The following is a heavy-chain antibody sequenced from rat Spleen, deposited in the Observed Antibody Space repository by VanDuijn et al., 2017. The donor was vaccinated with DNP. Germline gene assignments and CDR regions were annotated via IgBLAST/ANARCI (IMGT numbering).Heavy chain of an antibody. CDR2: ITSSGGST. CDR3: ATHSFTSGITTAFGS. D-gene: IGHD1-11*01. J-gene: IGHJ2*01. Sequence: EVQLVESGGDLVQPGRSLKLSCVASGFTFSYYWMTWVRQVPGKGLEWVASITSSGGSTSYPDSVKGRFTISRDNAKSTLDLQMDSLRSEDTATYYCATHSFTSGITTAFGSWGQGVMVTVSS. CDR1: GFTFSYYW. V-gene: IGHV5-31*01.